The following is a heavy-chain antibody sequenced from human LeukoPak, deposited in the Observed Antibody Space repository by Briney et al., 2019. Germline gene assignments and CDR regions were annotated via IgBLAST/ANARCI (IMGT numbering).Heavy chain of an antibody. CDR3: ARGVRPDAYDV. J-gene: IGHJ3*01. CDR1: GFTFSSYS. CDR2: ISSSSSTI. V-gene: IGHV3-48*01. D-gene: IGHD3-10*02. Sequence: GGSLRLSCAASGFTFSSYSMNWVRQAPGKGPEWVSYISSSSSTIYYADSVKGRFTISRDNAKNSLYLQMNSLRAEDTAVYYCARGVRPDAYDVWGQGTMVTVSS.